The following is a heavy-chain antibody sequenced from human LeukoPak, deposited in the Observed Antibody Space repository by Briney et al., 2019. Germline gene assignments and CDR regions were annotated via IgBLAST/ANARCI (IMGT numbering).Heavy chain of an antibody. Sequence: GGSLRLSCAASGFTFSRYAMSWVRQAPGKGLEWVSAFSGSGGSTYYADSVKGRFTISRDNSKNTLYLQMNSLRAEDTAVYYCAKEGGSGSYYRTYYFDYWGQGTLVTVSS. CDR3: AKEGGSGSYYRTYYFDY. V-gene: IGHV3-23*01. CDR1: GFTFSRYA. D-gene: IGHD1-26*01. CDR2: FSGSGGST. J-gene: IGHJ4*02.